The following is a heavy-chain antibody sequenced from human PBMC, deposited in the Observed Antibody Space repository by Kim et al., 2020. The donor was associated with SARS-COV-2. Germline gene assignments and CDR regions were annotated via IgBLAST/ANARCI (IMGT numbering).Heavy chain of an antibody. Sequence: ASVKVSCKASGYTFTSYAMNWVRQAPGQGLEWMGWINTNTGNPTYAQGFTGRFVFSLDTSVSTAYLQISSLKAEDTAVYYCARGVSGWYEDPHYYYYGMDVWGQGTTVTVSS. CDR2: INTNTGNP. J-gene: IGHJ6*02. D-gene: IGHD6-19*01. CDR1: GYTFTSYA. V-gene: IGHV7-4-1*02. CDR3: ARGVSGWYEDPHYYYYGMDV.